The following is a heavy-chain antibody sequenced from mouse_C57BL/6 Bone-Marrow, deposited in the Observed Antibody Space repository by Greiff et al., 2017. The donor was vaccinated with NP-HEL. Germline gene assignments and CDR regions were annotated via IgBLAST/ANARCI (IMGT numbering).Heavy chain of an antibody. CDR3: AYYGPGFAY. CDR1: GYTFTDYY. D-gene: IGHD1-1*02. CDR2: INPNNGGT. J-gene: IGHJ3*01. Sequence: VQLQQSGPELVKPGASVKISCKASGYTFTDYYMNWVKQSHGKSLEWIGDINPNNGGTSYNQKFKGKATLTVDKSSSTAYMELRSLTSEDSAVYYCAYYGPGFAYWGQGTLVTVSA. V-gene: IGHV1-26*01.